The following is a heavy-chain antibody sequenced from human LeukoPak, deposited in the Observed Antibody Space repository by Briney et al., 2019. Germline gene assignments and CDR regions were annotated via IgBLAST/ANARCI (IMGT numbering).Heavy chain of an antibody. V-gene: IGHV3-23*01. J-gene: IGHJ4*02. CDR3: ARDSGGFYY. CDR2: ISGGGDYT. CDR1: GFTFSTYT. Sequence: GGSLRLSCAVSGFTFSTYTMSWVRQAPGKGLEWVSSISGGGDYTYYADSVKGRFTISRDNSKNTLYLQMNSLRADDTATYYCARDSGGFYYWGQGILVTVSS. D-gene: IGHD3-10*01.